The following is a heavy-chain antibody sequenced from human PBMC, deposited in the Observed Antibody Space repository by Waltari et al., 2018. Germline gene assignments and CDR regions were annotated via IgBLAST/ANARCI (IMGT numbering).Heavy chain of an antibody. D-gene: IGHD6-13*01. CDR1: GFTYSNHW. CDR2: VKGEGRTA. CDR3: ARLAPKTYRSPVPGRDYYYGLDV. Sequence: EEQLVESGGGLVQPGDSLRLSCAASGFTYSNHWMHWVRQAPGRGLVWVSGVKGEGRTANSADSGKGRFTISRDSTKKTLYLQMRRVRVEDTAVYYCARLAPKTYRSPVPGRDYYYGLDVWGQGTTVTVSS. J-gene: IGHJ6*02. V-gene: IGHV3-74*01.